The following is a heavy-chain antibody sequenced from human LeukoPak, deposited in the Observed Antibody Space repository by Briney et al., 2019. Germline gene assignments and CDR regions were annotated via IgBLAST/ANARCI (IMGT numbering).Heavy chain of an antibody. CDR2: IWYDGSNK. CDR1: GFTFRSYG. CDR3: AREDSGTPGDP. V-gene: IGHV3-33*01. D-gene: IGHD1-26*01. J-gene: IGHJ5*02. Sequence: GGSLRLSCAASGFTFRSYGMHWVRQAPGKGLEWVAVIWYDGSNKYYADSVKGRFTISRDNSKNTLYLQMNSLRAEDTAVYYCAREDSGTPGDPWGQGTLVTVSS.